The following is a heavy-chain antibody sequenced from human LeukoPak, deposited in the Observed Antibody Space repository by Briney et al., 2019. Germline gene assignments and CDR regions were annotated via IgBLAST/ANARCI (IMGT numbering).Heavy chain of an antibody. CDR1: GFTFSSYS. CDR2: ISSSSSYI. CDR3: ARVVYDSSGYQGVSVY. D-gene: IGHD3-22*01. V-gene: IGHV3-21*01. J-gene: IGHJ4*02. Sequence: GGSLRLSCAASGFTFSSYSMNWVRQAPGKGLEWVSSISSSSSYIYYADSVKGRFTISRNNAKNSLYLQMNSLTAEDTAVYDCARVVYDSSGYQGVSVYWGQGTLVTVSS.